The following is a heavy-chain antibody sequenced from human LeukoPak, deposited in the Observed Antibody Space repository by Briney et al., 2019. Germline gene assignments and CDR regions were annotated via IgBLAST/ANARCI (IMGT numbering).Heavy chain of an antibody. Sequence: PSETLSLTCTASGGSISSSSYYWGWIRQPPGKGLEWIGSIYYSGSTYYNPSLKSRVTISVDTSKNQFSLKLSSVTAADTAVYYCAMGDYYDSSGFDYWGQGTLVTVSS. D-gene: IGHD3-22*01. CDR1: GGSISSSSYY. CDR2: IYYSGST. J-gene: IGHJ4*02. V-gene: IGHV4-39*07. CDR3: AMGDYYDSSGFDY.